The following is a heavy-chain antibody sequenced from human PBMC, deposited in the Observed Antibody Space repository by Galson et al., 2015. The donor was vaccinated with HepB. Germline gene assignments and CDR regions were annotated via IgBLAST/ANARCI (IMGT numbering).Heavy chain of an antibody. CDR1: GSTFSSYG. Sequence: SLRLSCAASGSTFSSYGMHWVRQAPGKGLEWVAVISYDGSNKYYADSVKGRFTISRDNSKNTLYLQMNSLRAEDTAVYYCAKEGNSLGAFDIWGQGTMVTVSS. J-gene: IGHJ3*02. CDR2: ISYDGSNK. D-gene: IGHD7-27*01. V-gene: IGHV3-30*18. CDR3: AKEGNSLGAFDI.